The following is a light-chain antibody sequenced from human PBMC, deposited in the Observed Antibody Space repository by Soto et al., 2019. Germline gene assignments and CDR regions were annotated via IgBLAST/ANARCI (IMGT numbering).Light chain of an antibody. Sequence: QSALTQPASVSGSPGQSITISCTGTSSDVGGYNYVSWYQHHPGKAPKLMIYDVSNRPSGVSNLFSGSKSGNTASLTISGLQAEDEADYYCSSYTSSSTVVFGGGTKVTVL. CDR2: DVS. V-gene: IGLV2-14*03. CDR1: SSDVGGYNY. CDR3: SSYTSSSTVV. J-gene: IGLJ2*01.